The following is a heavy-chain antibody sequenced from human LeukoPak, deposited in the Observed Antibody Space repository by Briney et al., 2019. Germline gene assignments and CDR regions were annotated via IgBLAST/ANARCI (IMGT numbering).Heavy chain of an antibody. Sequence: GGSLRLSCAASGFTFSSYAMSWVRQAPGKGLEWVSGISGSGPYTFYTDSVKGRFTISRDSSKNTLYLQMNSLRAEDTAVYYCAKLLTVVVGAFEYWGQGTLVTVSS. CDR1: GFTFSSYA. V-gene: IGHV3-23*01. CDR3: AKLLTVVVGAFEY. D-gene: IGHD2-15*01. J-gene: IGHJ4*02. CDR2: ISGSGPYT.